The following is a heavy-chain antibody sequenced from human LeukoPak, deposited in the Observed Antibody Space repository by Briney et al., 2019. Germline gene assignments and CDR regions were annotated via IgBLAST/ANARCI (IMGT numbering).Heavy chain of an antibody. CDR1: GYTFTSYA. CDR2: INAGNGNT. V-gene: IGHV1-3*01. D-gene: IGHD3-10*01. J-gene: IGHJ4*02. CDR3: ARAPRDRRGYYFDY. Sequence: ASVNVSCKASGYTFTSYAMHWVRQAPGQRLEWMGWINAGNGNTKYSQKFQGRVTITRDTSASTAYMELSSLRSEGTAVYYCARAPRDRRGYYFDYWGEGTLVTVSS.